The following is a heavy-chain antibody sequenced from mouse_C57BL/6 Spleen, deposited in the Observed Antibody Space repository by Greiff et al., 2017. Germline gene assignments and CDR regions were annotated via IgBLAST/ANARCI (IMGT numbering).Heavy chain of an antibody. V-gene: IGHV1-66*01. CDR2: IYPGSGNT. D-gene: IGHD2-4*01. CDR1: GYSFTSYY. J-gene: IGHJ4*01. CDR3: AMSDYDGYAMDY. Sequence: VQLQQSGPELVKPGASVKISCKASGYSFTSYYIHWVKQRPGQGLEWIGWIYPGSGNTKYNEKFKGKATLTTDTSSSTAYMQLSSLTSEDTAVYYCAMSDYDGYAMDYWGQGTSVTVSS.